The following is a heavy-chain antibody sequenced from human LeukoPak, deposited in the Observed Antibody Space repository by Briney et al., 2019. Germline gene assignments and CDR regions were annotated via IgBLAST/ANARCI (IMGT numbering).Heavy chain of an antibody. CDR1: GGSFSGYY. D-gene: IGHD6-13*01. V-gene: IGHV4-34*01. CDR3: ARVWPAAQDRCSY. Sequence: SETLSLTCAVYGGSFSGYYWSWIRQPPGKGLGWIGEIKHSGRTTYNRSLKSRVTISVDTSKDQSSLKLSSVTAADTAVYYGARVWPAAQDRCSYWGQGTLVTVSS. CDR2: IKHSGRT. J-gene: IGHJ4*02.